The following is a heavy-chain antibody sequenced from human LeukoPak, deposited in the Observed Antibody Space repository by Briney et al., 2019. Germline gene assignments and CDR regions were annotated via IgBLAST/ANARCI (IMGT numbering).Heavy chain of an antibody. CDR2: IYYSGNT. CDR1: GGSISSSSYY. CDR3: ARSHLSKYVAPVNY. D-gene: IGHD2-15*01. J-gene: IGHJ4*02. V-gene: IGHV4-39*07. Sequence: SETLSLTCTVSGGSISSSSYYWGWIRQPPGKGLEWIGSIYYSGNTYHNPSLKSRVTTSIDTSKNQFFLKLSSVTAADTAVYYCARSHLSKYVAPVNYWGQGTLVTVSS.